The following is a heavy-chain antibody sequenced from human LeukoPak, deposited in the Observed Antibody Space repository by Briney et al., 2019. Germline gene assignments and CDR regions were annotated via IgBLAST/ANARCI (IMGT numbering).Heavy chain of an antibody. CDR3: ARGSIAAGFGY. V-gene: IGHV4-39*01. CDR2: IYYSGST. Sequence: SQTLSLTCTVSGGSISSSRYYWGWIRQPPGKGLEWIGSIYYSGSTYYNPSLKSRVTISVDTSKNQFSLKLSSVTAADTAVYYCARGSIAAGFGYWGQGTLVTVSS. D-gene: IGHD6-13*01. CDR1: GGSISSSRYY. J-gene: IGHJ4*02.